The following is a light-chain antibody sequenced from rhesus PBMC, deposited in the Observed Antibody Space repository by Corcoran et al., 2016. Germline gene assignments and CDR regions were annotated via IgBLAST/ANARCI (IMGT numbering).Light chain of an antibody. CDR1: QNIYSN. V-gene: IGKV1S12*01. CDR3: QHYYDNPYS. J-gene: IGKJ2*01. CDR2: AAY. Sequence: DIQMTQSPSALSASVGDRVTISCRASQNIYSNLAWYQQKPGKAPKLLIYAAYSLQTGIPSRFSGSGSGTDFTLTIRSLQPEDSAAYYCQHYYDNPYSFGQGIKVEIK.